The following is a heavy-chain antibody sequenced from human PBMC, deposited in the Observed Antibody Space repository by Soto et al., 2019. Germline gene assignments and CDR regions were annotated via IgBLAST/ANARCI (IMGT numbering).Heavy chain of an antibody. V-gene: IGHV3-74*01. Sequence: EEHLVQSGGGLVQPGGSLRLSCVASGFPFSRYWMHWARQVPGQGLVWVSRINDDGTSTIYADFVKGRFTISRDNAKNTVHLQMNSLRVDDTAIYYCAGGYQEWGQGALVTVSS. J-gene: IGHJ4*02. D-gene: IGHD5-12*01. CDR1: GFPFSRYW. CDR2: INDDGTST. CDR3: AGGYQE.